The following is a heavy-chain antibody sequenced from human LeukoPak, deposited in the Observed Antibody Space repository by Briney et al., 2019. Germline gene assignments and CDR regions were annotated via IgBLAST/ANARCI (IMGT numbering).Heavy chain of an antibody. J-gene: IGHJ6*03. D-gene: IGHD2-2*01. Sequence: PGGSLRLSCAASGFTFSDYYMSWIRQAPGKGLEWVSYISSSGSTIYYADSVKGPFNISRDNAKNSLYLQMNSLRAEDTAVYYCARIYCSSTSCPFYYYYMDVWGKGTTVTVSS. CDR3: ARIYCSSTSCPFYYYYMDV. V-gene: IGHV3-11*04. CDR1: GFTFSDYY. CDR2: ISSSGSTI.